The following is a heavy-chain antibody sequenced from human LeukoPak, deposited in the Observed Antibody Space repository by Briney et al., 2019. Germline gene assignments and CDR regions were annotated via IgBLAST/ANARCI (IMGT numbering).Heavy chain of an antibody. Sequence: SETLSLTCTVSGGSISSSSYYWGWIRQPPGKGLEWIGSIYYSESTYYNPSLKSRVTISVDTSKNQFSLKLSSVTAADTAVYYCASPSEGVIIGAFDYWGQGTLVTVSS. V-gene: IGHV4-39*01. CDR3: ASPSEGVIIGAFDY. J-gene: IGHJ4*02. CDR2: IYYSEST. CDR1: GGSISSSSYY. D-gene: IGHD3-10*01.